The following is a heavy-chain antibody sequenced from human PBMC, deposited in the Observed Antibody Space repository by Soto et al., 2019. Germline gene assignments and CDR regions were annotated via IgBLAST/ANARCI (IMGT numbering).Heavy chain of an antibody. J-gene: IGHJ4*02. CDR2: FDPEDGET. D-gene: IGHD3-22*01. Sequence: ASVKVSCKVSGYTLTELSMHWVRQAPGKGLDWMGGFDPEDGETIYAQKFQGRVTMTEDTSTDTAYMELSSLRSEDTAVYYCATVMRGYYYDSSGYPAFDYWGQGTLVTVSS. CDR3: ATVMRGYYYDSSGYPAFDY. V-gene: IGHV1-24*01. CDR1: GYTLTELS.